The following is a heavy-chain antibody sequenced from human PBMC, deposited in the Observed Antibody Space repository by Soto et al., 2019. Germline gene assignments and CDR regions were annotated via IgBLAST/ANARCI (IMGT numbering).Heavy chain of an antibody. D-gene: IGHD2-8*02. V-gene: IGHV4-39*01. J-gene: IGHJ4*02. Sequence: PSETLSLTCTVSGGSISSSSYYWGWIRQPPGKGLEWIGSIYYSGSTYYNPSLKSRVTISADTSKNQFSLKLSSVTAADTAVYYCARHPVVYGPGGDFDYWGQGTLVTVSS. CDR1: GGSISSSSYY. CDR2: IYYSGST. CDR3: ARHPVVYGPGGDFDY.